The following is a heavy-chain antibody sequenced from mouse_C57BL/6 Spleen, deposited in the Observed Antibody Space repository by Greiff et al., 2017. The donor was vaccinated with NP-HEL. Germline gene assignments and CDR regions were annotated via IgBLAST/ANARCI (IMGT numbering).Heavy chain of an antibody. J-gene: IGHJ3*01. CDR3: ARGDYDYDAFAY. D-gene: IGHD2-4*01. CDR1: GYTFTSYW. Sequence: QVQLQQPGAELVRPGSSVKLSCKASGYTFTSYWMHWVKQRPIQGLEWIGNIDPSDSETHYNQKFKDKATLTVDKSSSTAYMQLSSLTSEDSAVYYCARGDYDYDAFAYWGQGTLVTVSA. V-gene: IGHV1-52*01. CDR2: IDPSDSET.